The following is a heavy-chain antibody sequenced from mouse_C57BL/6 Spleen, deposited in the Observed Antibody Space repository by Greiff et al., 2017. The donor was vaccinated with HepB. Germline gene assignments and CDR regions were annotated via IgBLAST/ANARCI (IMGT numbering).Heavy chain of an antibody. CDR2: IYPGDGDT. V-gene: IGHV1-80*01. Sequence: VKLMESGAELVKPGASVKISCKASGYAFSSYWMNWVKQRPGKGLEWIGQIYPGDGDTNYNGKFKGKATLTADKSSSTAYMQLSSLTSEDSAVYFCARREGFSKGYAMDYWGQGTSVTVSS. D-gene: IGHD3-3*01. CDR1: GYAFSSYW. CDR3: ARREGFSKGYAMDY. J-gene: IGHJ4*01.